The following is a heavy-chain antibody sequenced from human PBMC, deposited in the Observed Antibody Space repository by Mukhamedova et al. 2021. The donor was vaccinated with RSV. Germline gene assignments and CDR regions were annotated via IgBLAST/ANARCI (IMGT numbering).Heavy chain of an antibody. J-gene: IGHJ3*02. CDR2: ISSSGSTI. V-gene: IGHV3-11*01. CDR1: Y. CDR3: ARETGHFKYSGWVSHAFDI. Sequence: YMSWIRQAPGKGLEWVSYISSSGSTIYYADSVKGRFTISRDNAKNSLYLQMNSLRAEDTAVYYCARETGHFKYSGWVSHAFDIWGQGT. D-gene: IGHD1-26*01.